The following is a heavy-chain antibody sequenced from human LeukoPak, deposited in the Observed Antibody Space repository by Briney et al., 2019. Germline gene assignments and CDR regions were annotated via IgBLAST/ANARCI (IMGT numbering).Heavy chain of an antibody. V-gene: IGHV1-2*02. CDR1: VYTFTDYY. CDR3: ARPSSTDYV. Sequence: ASVKVSCKASVYTFTDYYYIHWVRQAPGQGLEWMGWLNPKSGDTNYAQKFQGRVTVTRDTSISTAYMELSRLRSDDTAVYYCARPSSTDYVWGQGTQVPASS. CDR2: LNPKSGDT. J-gene: IGHJ4*02. D-gene: IGHD2-2*01.